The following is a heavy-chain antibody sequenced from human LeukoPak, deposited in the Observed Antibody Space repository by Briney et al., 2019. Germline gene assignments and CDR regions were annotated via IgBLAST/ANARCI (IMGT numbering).Heavy chain of an antibody. Sequence: MAGGSLRLSCAASGFTFSSYSMNWVRQAPGKGLEWVSSISSSGSYIYYADSVKGRFTISRGNAKNSLYLQMNSLRAEDTAVYYCARQYYYDSSAKTMDVWGQGTTVTVSS. J-gene: IGHJ6*02. CDR3: ARQYYYDSSAKTMDV. CDR1: GFTFSSYS. V-gene: IGHV3-21*01. D-gene: IGHD3-22*01. CDR2: ISSSGSYI.